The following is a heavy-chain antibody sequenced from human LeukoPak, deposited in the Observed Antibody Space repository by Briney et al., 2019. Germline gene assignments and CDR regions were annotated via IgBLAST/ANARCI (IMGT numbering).Heavy chain of an antibody. CDR1: GGSISSGGYS. CDR2: IYHSGST. V-gene: IGHV4-30-2*01. J-gene: IGHJ6*02. D-gene: IGHD6-19*01. Sequence: PSETLSLTCAVSGGSISSGGYSWSWIRQPPGKGLEWIGYIYHSGSTYYNPSLKSRVTISVDRSKNQFSLKLSSVTAADTAVYYCARLQWLVRIYYYGMDVWGQGTTVTVSS. CDR3: ARLQWLVRIYYYGMDV.